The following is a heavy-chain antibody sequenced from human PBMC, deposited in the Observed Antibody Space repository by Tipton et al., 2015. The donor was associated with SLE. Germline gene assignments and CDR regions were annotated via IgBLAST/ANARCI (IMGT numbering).Heavy chain of an antibody. D-gene: IGHD2-21*01. J-gene: IGHJ4*02. V-gene: IGHV4-59*11. CDR1: GDSINSHY. CDR2: IYYSGRT. CDR3: ARADASRPVRLFDF. Sequence: TLSLTCTVSGDSINSHYWNWIRQPPGKGLEWIGFIYYSGRTSYNPSLESRVTISIDSSKNQFSLKLTSLTAADTAVYYCARADASRPVRLFDFWGLGTLLTVSS.